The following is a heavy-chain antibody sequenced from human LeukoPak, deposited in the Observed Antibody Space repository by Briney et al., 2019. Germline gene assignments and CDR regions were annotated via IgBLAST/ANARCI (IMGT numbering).Heavy chain of an antibody. Sequence: GGSLRLFCTATGFTFAVFGMAWVRQAPGRGLEWVSTISADGNNIHQADSVKGRFSISRDNSGGTLYLEMNSLRAEDTAIYYCAKDAGPQQLVFFDSWGQGTLVAVSS. V-gene: IGHV3-23*01. J-gene: IGHJ4*02. CDR3: AKDAGPQQLVFFDS. CDR2: ISADGNNI. D-gene: IGHD6-6*01. CDR1: GFTFAVFG.